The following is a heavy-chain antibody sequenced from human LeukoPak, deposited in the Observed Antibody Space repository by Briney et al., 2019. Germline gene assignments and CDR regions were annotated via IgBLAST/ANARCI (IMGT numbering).Heavy chain of an antibody. CDR1: DGSISPLY. D-gene: IGHD3-10*01. CDR3: ARGGVAAKYYFDF. J-gene: IGHJ4*02. V-gene: IGHV4-59*11. CDR2: IYYSGAT. Sequence: SETLSLTCTVSDGSISPLYWSWIRQPPGKGLEFIGYIYYSGATNYNPSLTSRVTLSVDTSKNQFSLKLSSVTAADTAVYYCARGGVAAKYYFDFWGQGTLVTVSS.